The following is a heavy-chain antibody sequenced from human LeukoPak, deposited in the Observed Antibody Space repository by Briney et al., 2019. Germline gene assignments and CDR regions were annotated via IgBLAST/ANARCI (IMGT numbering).Heavy chain of an antibody. CDR1: GFRFSSSW. Sequence: PGGPLSLSWAPFGFRFSSSWRSGVRQPPGKGLEWVANIKEDGSQKNYVDSVRGRFTISRDNAKNSLYLQMSSLRAEDTAVYYCATSGWIQAFAWGQGTLVTVSS. D-gene: IGHD6-19*01. CDR2: IKEDGSQK. CDR3: ATSGWIQAFA. J-gene: IGHJ5*02. V-gene: IGHV3-7*01.